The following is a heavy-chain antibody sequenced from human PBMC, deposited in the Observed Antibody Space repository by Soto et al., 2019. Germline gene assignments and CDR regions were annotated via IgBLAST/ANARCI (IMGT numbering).Heavy chain of an antibody. CDR1: GGTFSSYA. D-gene: IGHD3-3*01. CDR2: IIPIFGTA. Sequence: ASVKVSCKASGGTFSSYAISWVRQAPGQGLEWMGGIIPIFGTANYAQKFQGRVTITADESTSTAYMELSSLRSEDTAVYYCARGDGVVITHSFDYWGQGALVTVS. V-gene: IGHV1-69*13. J-gene: IGHJ4*02. CDR3: ARGDGVVITHSFDY.